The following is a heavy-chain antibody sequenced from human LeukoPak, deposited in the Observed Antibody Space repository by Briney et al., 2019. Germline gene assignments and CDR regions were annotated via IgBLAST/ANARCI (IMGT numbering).Heavy chain of an antibody. CDR2: MNPDTGNS. V-gene: IGHV1-8*01. Sequence: ASVKVSCKGSGYTFSSYDINWVRQATGQGLEWMGWMNPDTGNSGYAQKFQGRVTMTRDTSISTAYVELSSLRSEDTAVYYCARLSQTPAYYDTSVYYYLGYWGQGTLVTVSS. J-gene: IGHJ4*02. D-gene: IGHD3-22*01. CDR3: ARLSQTPAYYDTSVYYYLGY. CDR1: GYTFSSYD.